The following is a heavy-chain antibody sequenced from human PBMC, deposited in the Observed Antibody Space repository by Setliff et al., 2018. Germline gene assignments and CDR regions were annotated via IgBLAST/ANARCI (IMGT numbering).Heavy chain of an antibody. Sequence: SVKVSCKASGGTFSSYAISWVRQAPGQGLEWMGRIIPIFGTANYAQKFQGRVTITADKSTSTAYMELSSLRSEDTAVYYCARGAAAGYYFDYWGQGTLVTVSS. J-gene: IGHJ4*02. CDR2: IIPIFGTA. CDR3: ARGAAAGYYFDY. V-gene: IGHV1-69*06. D-gene: IGHD6-13*01. CDR1: GGTFSSYA.